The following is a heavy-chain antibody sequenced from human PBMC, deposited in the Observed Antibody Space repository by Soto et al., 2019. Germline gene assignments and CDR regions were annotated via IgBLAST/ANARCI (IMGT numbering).Heavy chain of an antibody. CDR3: ARGMPSSFELPPLGYGMEV. D-gene: IGHD6-6*01. J-gene: IGHJ6*02. CDR2: INPSGGST. Sequence: ASVKVSCKASGYTFTSYYMHWVRQAPGQGLEWMGIINPSGGSTSYAQKFQGRVTMTRDTSTSTVYMELSSLRSEDTAVYYCARGMPSSFELPPLGYGMEVWGQGTTVT. V-gene: IGHV1-46*01. CDR1: GYTFTSYY.